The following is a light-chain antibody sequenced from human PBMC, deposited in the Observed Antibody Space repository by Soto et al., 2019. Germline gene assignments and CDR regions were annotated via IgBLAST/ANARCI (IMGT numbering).Light chain of an antibody. J-gene: IGKJ5*01. Sequence: EIVMTQSPATLSVSPGERATLSCKASQSVSSDLAWYQQRHGQAPRLLIYDTSTRATGLPARFSGSGSGTEFPLTFSSLQPDDFAAYYCQQHNSWPPITFDQGTRLEIK. CDR1: QSVSSD. CDR3: QQHNSWPPIT. CDR2: DTS. V-gene: IGKV3-15*01.